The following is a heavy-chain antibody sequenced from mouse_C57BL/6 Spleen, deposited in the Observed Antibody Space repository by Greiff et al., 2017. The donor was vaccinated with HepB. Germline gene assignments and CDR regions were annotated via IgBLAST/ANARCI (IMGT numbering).Heavy chain of an antibody. J-gene: IGHJ3*01. CDR3: ARDFYDYDPAY. V-gene: IGHV7-1*01. CDR2: SRNKANDYTT. Sequence: EVQGVESGGGLVQSGRSLRLSCATSGFTFSDFYMEWVRQAPGKGLEWIAASRNKANDYTTEYSASVKGRFIVSRDTSQSILYLQMNALGAEDTAIYYCARDFYDYDPAYWGQGTLVTVSA. CDR1: GFTFSDFY. D-gene: IGHD2-4*01.